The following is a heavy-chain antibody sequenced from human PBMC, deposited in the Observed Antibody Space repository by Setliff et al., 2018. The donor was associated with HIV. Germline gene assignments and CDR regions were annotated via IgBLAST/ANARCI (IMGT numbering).Heavy chain of an antibody. CDR2: IYQSGNT. D-gene: IGHD2-15*01. J-gene: IGHJ5*02. Sequence: SETLSLTCTVSGYSISSGYYWGWIRQPPGKGLEWIGSIYQSGNTNYNPSLESRLTISVDTAKNQFSLKLSSVTATDTAVYYCAAATTLLSPRAWGQGTLVTVSS. V-gene: IGHV4-38-2*02. CDR3: AAATTLLSPRA. CDR1: GYSISSGYY.